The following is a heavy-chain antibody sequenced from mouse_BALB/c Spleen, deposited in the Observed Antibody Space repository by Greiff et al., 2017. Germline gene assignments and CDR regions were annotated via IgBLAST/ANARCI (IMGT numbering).Heavy chain of an antibody. CDR3: ARDSNYYGSSYGYFDV. CDR1: GFTFTDYY. Sequence: EVKVVESGGGLVQPGGSLRLSCATSGFTFTDYYMSWVRQPPGKALEWLGFIRNKANGYTTEYSASVKGRFTISRDNSQSILYLQMNTLRAEDSATYYCARDSNYYGSSYGYFDVWGAGTTVTVSS. CDR2: IRNKANGYTT. J-gene: IGHJ1*01. D-gene: IGHD1-1*01. V-gene: IGHV7-3*02.